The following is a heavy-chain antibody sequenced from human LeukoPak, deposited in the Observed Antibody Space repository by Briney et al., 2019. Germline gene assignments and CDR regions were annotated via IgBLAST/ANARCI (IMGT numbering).Heavy chain of an antibody. D-gene: IGHD6-13*01. J-gene: IGHJ4*02. CDR3: ARSGGSSWYFDY. CDR1: GYSISSGYY. V-gene: IGHV4-38-2*02. CDR2: MYHSGST. Sequence: PSETLSLTCTVSGYSISSGYYWGWIRQSPGKGLEWIGSMYHSGSTYYNPSLKSRVTISVDTSKNQFSLKLSSVTAADTAVYYCARSGGSSWYFDYWGQGTLVTVSS.